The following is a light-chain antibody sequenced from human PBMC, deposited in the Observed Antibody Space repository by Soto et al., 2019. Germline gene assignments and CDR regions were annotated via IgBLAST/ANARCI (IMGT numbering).Light chain of an antibody. CDR3: QHYDNWPHT. V-gene: IGKV3-15*01. Sequence: EVVMTQSPATLSVSPGERATLSCRASQNLSRNLAWYQQQPGQAPRLLIYGASTRATGIPARFSGSGSGTDFTLTISSLQSEDFAVYYSQHYDNWPHTFGQGTKLEIK. CDR2: GAS. J-gene: IGKJ2*01. CDR1: QNLSRN.